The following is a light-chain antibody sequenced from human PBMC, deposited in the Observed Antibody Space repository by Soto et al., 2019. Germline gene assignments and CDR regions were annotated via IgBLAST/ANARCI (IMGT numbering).Light chain of an antibody. Sequence: TQSPGTLSVSPVERATLSCRASQSVSSNLAWYQQKPGQAPRLLIYGASTRATGIPARFSGSGSGTEFTLTISSLQSEDFAVYYCQKYNNWPRKFGQGTKVDIK. CDR3: QKYNNWPRK. V-gene: IGKV3-15*01. CDR1: QSVSSN. CDR2: GAS. J-gene: IGKJ1*01.